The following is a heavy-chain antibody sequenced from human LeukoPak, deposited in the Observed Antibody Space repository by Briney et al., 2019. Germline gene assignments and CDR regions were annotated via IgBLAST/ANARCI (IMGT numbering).Heavy chain of an antibody. CDR2: IYPGDSDA. J-gene: IGHJ5*02. Sequence: GESLKISCKGSGYSFTTYWVGWVRQMPGKGLDWVGIIYPGDSDARYSPSFQGQVTISVDKSINTAYLQWSSLKASDTAMYYCARRHPSGWFDPWGQGTLVTVSS. CDR1: GYSFTTYW. V-gene: IGHV5-51*01. CDR3: ARRHPSGWFDP. D-gene: IGHD1-26*01.